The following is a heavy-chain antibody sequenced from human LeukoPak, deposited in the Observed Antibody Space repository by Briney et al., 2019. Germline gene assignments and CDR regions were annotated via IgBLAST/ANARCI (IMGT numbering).Heavy chain of an antibody. D-gene: IGHD4-17*01. CDR3: ARERYGDYVSWFDP. CDR1: GGSISSYY. Sequence: PSETLSLTCTVSGGSISSYYWSWIRQPPGKGLEWIGYIYYSGSTNHNPSLKSRVTISVDTSKNQFSLKLSSVTAADTAVYYCARERYGDYVSWFDPWGQGTLVTVSS. CDR2: IYYSGST. J-gene: IGHJ5*02. V-gene: IGHV4-59*01.